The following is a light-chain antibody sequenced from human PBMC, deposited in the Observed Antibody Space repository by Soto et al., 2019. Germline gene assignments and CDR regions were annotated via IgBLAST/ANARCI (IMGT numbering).Light chain of an antibody. V-gene: IGKV3D-15*01. J-gene: IGKJ2*01. Sequence: EILMTQSPATRSVSPGERATLSCRAGQSVSSNLAWYQQKPGQAPRLLIYDASTRATGIPARFSGSGSGTEFTLTISSLQSEDFAVYYCQQYNNWPPYTFGQGTKVDIK. CDR3: QQYNNWPPYT. CDR1: QSVSSN. CDR2: DAS.